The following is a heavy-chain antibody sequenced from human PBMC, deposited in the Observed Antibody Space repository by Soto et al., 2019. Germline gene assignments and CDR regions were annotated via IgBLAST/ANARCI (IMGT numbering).Heavy chain of an antibody. J-gene: IGHJ5*02. CDR2: ISGSGDKT. CDR3: ARDGYTGDLYYWFDP. V-gene: IGHV3-23*01. Sequence: PGGSLRVSCAASGFTFRSHGMSWVRQAPGKGLEWVSIISGSGDKTYYADSVKGRFTISRDNSKNTLFLQMNSLRAEDTAVYYCARDGYTGDLYYWFDPWGQGTLVTVSS. D-gene: IGHD2-21*01. CDR1: GFTFRSHG.